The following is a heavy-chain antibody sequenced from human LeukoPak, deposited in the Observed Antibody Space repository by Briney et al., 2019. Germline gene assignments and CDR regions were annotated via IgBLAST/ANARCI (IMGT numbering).Heavy chain of an antibody. CDR3: AKGRAMSSWYVVSDAFDI. V-gene: IGHV3-30*02. Sequence: PGGSLRLSCAASGFTFSSYGMHWVRQAPGKGLEWVAVIWYGGSNKYYADSVKGRFTISRDNSKNTLYLQMNSLRAEDTAVYYCAKGRAMSSWYVVSDAFDIWGQGTMVTVSS. CDR1: GFTFSSYG. CDR2: IWYGGSNK. J-gene: IGHJ3*02. D-gene: IGHD6-13*01.